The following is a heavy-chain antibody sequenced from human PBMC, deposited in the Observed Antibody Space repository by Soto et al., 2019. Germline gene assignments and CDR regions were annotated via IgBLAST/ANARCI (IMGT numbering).Heavy chain of an antibody. CDR2: ITSGGGKT. V-gene: IGHV3-23*01. Sequence: EVQLLESGGGLVQPGGSLRLSCAASGFSFSDYAMSWVRQAPGRGLEWVSTITSGGGKTFDADSVKGRFTISRDNSKSTLNLEMQSLRGDDTAVYYCAKPRTTGNYVVNADDRWGQGTMVTVSS. J-gene: IGHJ3*01. CDR1: GFSFSDYA. CDR3: AKPRTTGNYVVNADDR. D-gene: IGHD1-1*01.